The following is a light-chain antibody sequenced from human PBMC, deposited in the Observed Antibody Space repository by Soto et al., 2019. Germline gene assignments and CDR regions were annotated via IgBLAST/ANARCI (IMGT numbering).Light chain of an antibody. J-gene: IGKJ4*01. CDR2: DAS. CDR1: QSVSSY. V-gene: IGKV3D-15*01. Sequence: EIVLTQSPATLSLSPGERATLSCRASQSVSSYLAWYQQKPGQPPRLLIYDASTRATGIPARFRGSGSGTEFTLTISYLRPEDFAVYFCQQYHDWVTFGGGTKVDIK. CDR3: QQYHDWVT.